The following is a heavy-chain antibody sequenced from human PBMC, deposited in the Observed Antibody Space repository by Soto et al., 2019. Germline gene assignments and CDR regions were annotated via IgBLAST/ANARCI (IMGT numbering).Heavy chain of an antibody. CDR2: IYTSGST. D-gene: IGHD3-3*01. Sequence: SETLSLTCTVSGGSISSYYWSWIRQPAGKGLEWIGRIYTSGSTNYNPSLKSRVTMSVDTSKNQFSLKLSSVTAADTAVYYCARGGTYYDFWSGYLGFDPWGQGTLVTVSS. CDR1: GGSISSYY. V-gene: IGHV4-4*07. CDR3: ARGGTYYDFWSGYLGFDP. J-gene: IGHJ5*02.